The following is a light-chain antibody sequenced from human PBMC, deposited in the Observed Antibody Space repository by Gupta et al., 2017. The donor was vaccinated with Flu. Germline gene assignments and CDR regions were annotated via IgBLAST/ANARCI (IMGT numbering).Light chain of an antibody. CDR2: SAS. CDR3: LQGVTTPLT. CDR1: QTISNY. Sequence: DIQMAQSPSSLSAFLGDRVTITCRADQTISNYLSWYQQKPGKAPRLLISSASHLESGVPSRFRGSGSGTNFSLTIDSLQPDDFATYYCLQGVTTPLTFGPGTNVHIQ. V-gene: IGKV1-39*01. J-gene: IGKJ3*01.